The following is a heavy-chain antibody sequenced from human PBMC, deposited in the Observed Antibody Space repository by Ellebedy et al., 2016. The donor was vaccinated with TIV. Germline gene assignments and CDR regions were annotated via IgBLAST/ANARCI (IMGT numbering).Heavy chain of an antibody. CDR3: ASPDWRIVTRAATALSGWWFDP. V-gene: IGHV3-48*01. CDR2: ITSGSEVI. Sequence: GGSLRLSCAASGFTFSSYSMDWVRQAPGRGLEWISYITSGSEVISYADSVKGRFTISRDNSKNTLYLQMNSLRAEDTAVYYCASPDWRIVTRAATALSGWWFDPWGQGTLVTVSS. CDR1: GFTFSSYS. J-gene: IGHJ5*02. D-gene: IGHD2-15*01.